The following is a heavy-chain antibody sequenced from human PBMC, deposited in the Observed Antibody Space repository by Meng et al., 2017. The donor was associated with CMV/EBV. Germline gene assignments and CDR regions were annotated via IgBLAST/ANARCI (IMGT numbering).Heavy chain of an antibody. CDR2: IRYDGSSK. Sequence: GESLKISCAASGFTFSSYGMHWVRQPPGKGLEWVAFIRYDGSSKYYADSVKGRFTISRDNSKNTLYLQMNSLRGEDTAVYYYAKGDGIWGQGTLVTVSS. D-gene: IGHD3-16*01. V-gene: IGHV3-30*02. CDR1: GFTFSSYG. CDR3: AKGDGI. J-gene: IGHJ4*02.